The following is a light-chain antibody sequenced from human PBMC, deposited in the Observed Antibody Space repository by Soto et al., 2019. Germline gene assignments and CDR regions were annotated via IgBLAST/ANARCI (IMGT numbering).Light chain of an antibody. V-gene: IGKV3-20*01. CDR3: HQYGTSKT. CDR2: GAS. J-gene: IGKJ1*01. Sequence: EILLTQSPGTLSLSPGERATLSCRASQIVRNNYVAWYQHKPGQAPSLLIYGASNRAFDIPDRFTGRGSGTDINLTISRLEPDDFAVYFCHQYGTSKTFGQGTKVEMK. CDR1: QIVRNNY.